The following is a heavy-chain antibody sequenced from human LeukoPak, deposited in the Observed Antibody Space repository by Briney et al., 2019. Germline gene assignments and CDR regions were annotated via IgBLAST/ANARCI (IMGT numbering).Heavy chain of an antibody. CDR2: ISGSGDNT. V-gene: IGHV3-23*01. Sequence: GGSLRLSCAASGFIFSSYAMHWVRQTPGKGLEWVSDISGSGDNTYYADSVKGRFTISRDNSKNTLYLQMNSLRAEDTAVYYCAKLGGSYLSFDYWGQGTLVTVSS. D-gene: IGHD1-26*01. CDR1: GFIFSSYA. CDR3: AKLGGSYLSFDY. J-gene: IGHJ4*02.